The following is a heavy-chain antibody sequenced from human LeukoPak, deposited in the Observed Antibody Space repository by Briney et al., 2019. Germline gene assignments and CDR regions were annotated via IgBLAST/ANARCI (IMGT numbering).Heavy chain of an antibody. CDR3: ARGIRYYYDSSGSFPSFDY. D-gene: IGHD3-22*01. CDR1: GGSINSYY. V-gene: IGHV4-34*01. Sequence: PSETLSLTCTVSGGSINSYYWSWIRQPPGKGLEWIGEINHSGSTNYNPSLKSRVTISVDTSKNQFSLKLSSVTAADTAVYYCARGIRYYYDSSGSFPSFDYWGQGTLVTVSS. CDR2: INHSGST. J-gene: IGHJ4*02.